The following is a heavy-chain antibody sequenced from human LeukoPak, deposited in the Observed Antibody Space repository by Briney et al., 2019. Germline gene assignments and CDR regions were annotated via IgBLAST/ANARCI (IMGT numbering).Heavy chain of an antibody. J-gene: IGHJ4*02. CDR1: GYSISSGYY. CDR3: ARLLHYDFWSGYQYYFDY. CDR2: IYHSGST. D-gene: IGHD3-3*01. V-gene: IGHV4-38-2*01. Sequence: PSETLSLTCAVSGYSISSGYYWGWIRQPPGKVLEWIGSIYHSGSTYYNPSLKSRVTISVDTSKNQFSLKLGSVTAADTAVYYCARLLHYDFWSGYQYYFDYWGQGTLVTVSS.